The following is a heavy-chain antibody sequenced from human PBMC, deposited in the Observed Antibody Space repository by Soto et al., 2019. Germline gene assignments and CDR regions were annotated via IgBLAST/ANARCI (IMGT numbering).Heavy chain of an antibody. J-gene: IGHJ5*02. Sequence: SETLSLTCTVSGGSISSGDYYWGWVRQPPGKGLGGIGYIYYSGSTYYNPSLKSRVTISVETSKNQFSLKLSSVTAADTAVYYCASAVADGLNYDSSGSPIRANRFDPWGQGTLVTVSS. V-gene: IGHV4-30-4*01. D-gene: IGHD3-22*01. CDR1: GGSISSGDYY. CDR2: IYYSGST. CDR3: ASAVADGLNYDSSGSPIRANRFDP.